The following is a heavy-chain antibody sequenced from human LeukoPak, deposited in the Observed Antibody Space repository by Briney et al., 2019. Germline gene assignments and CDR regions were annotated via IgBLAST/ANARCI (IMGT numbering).Heavy chain of an antibody. J-gene: IGHJ2*01. CDR3: ARGLYGPNWYFDL. CDR2: IRYDGSNK. V-gene: IGHV3-30*02. CDR1: GFTFSNYA. Sequence: PGGSLRLSCAASGFTFSNYAIHWVRQAPGKGLEWVAFIRYDGSNKYYVDSVKGRFTISRDNSKNTLYLQMNSLRAEDTAVYYCARGLYGPNWYFDLWGRGTLVTVSS. D-gene: IGHD2/OR15-2a*01.